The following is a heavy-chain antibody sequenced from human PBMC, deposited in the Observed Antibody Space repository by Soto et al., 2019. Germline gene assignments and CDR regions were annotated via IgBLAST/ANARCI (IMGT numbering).Heavy chain of an antibody. CDR2: VKSIADAGTT. Sequence: GGSLRLSCAASGITFSDAWMTWVRQVPGKGLEWVGRVKSIADAGTTTYAAPVKGRFSISRDDSNSTLFLQMNSLKIEDTAVYYCTTGRYTFGLDSWGQGILVTVSS. J-gene: IGHJ4*02. V-gene: IGHV3-15*01. CDR3: TTGRYTFGLDS. D-gene: IGHD3-16*01. CDR1: GITFSDAW.